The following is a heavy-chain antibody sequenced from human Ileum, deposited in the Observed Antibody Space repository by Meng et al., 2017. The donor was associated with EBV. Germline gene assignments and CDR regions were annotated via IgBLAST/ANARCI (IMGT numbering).Heavy chain of an antibody. V-gene: IGHV4-34*01. CDR2: ITHSGST. D-gene: IGHD3-22*01. CDR1: GGSFSGYY. J-gene: IGHJ4*02. CDR3: ARCYDSSGYYELNHFDH. Sequence: QVQLRQWGAGMLKPPEALLLTCAVYGGSFSGYYWSWIRQPPGKGLEWIGEITHSGSTNYNSSLKSRVTILVDTSKNQLSLKMNSVTAADTAVYYCARCYDSSGYYELNHFDHWGQGTLVTVSS.